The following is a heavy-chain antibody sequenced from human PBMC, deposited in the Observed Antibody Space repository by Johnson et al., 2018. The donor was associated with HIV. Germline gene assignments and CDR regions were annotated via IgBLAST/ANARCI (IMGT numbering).Heavy chain of an antibody. Sequence: VQLVESGGGLVQPGRSLRLSCVASGVSVSDNYMSWVRQPPGKGLEWVSVIYDGGSTYYADSVKGRFTISRDNAKNTLSLQMNRLRIEDTAVYYCARLGAMTATGVGALDIWGRGTMVTVSS. J-gene: IGHJ3*02. D-gene: IGHD7-27*01. CDR3: ARLGAMTATGVGALDI. CDR2: IYDGGST. V-gene: IGHV3-66*02. CDR1: GVSVSDNY.